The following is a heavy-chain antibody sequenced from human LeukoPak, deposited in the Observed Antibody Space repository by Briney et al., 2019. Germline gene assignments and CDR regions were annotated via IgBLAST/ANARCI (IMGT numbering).Heavy chain of an antibody. V-gene: IGHV3-23*01. CDR2: ISGSGGST. D-gene: IGHD1-26*01. CDR3: AKDGPFWSGELLLSGAFDI. J-gene: IGHJ3*02. CDR1: GFTFSSYG. Sequence: GGSLRLSCAASGFTFSSYGMSWVRQAPGKGLEWVSAISGSGGSTYYADSVKGRFTISRDNSKNTLYLQMNSLRAEDTAVYYCAKDGPFWSGELLLSGAFDIWCQVTMVKVSS.